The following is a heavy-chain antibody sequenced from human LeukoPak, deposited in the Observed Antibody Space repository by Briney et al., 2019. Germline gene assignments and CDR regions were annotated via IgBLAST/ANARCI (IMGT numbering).Heavy chain of an antibody. CDR2: IYTSGST. D-gene: IGHD6-13*01. V-gene: IGHV4-4*07. Sequence: SETLSLTCTVSGASISSYYWSWIRQPAGKGLEWIGRIYTSGSTNCNPSLKSRVTISVDKSKNQFSLKLSSVTAADTAVYYCAREGIAAADYYYYYMDVWGKGTTVTVSS. CDR1: GASISSYY. CDR3: AREGIAAADYYYYYMDV. J-gene: IGHJ6*03.